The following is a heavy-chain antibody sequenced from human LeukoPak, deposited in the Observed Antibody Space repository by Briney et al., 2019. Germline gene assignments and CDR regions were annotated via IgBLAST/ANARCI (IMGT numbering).Heavy chain of an antibody. D-gene: IGHD6-13*01. Sequence: SETLSLTCTVSGGPISSYYWSWIRQPPGKGLEWIGYIYYSGSTNYNPSLKSRVTISVDTSKNQFSLKLSSVTAADTAVYYCARTIAAAAMDPCYFDYWGQGTLVTVSS. V-gene: IGHV4-59*01. CDR3: ARTIAAAAMDPCYFDY. CDR1: GGPISSYY. CDR2: IYYSGST. J-gene: IGHJ4*02.